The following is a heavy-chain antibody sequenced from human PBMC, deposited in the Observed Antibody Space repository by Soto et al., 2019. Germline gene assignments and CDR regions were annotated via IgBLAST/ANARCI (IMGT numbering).Heavy chain of an antibody. CDR2: ISYDGSNK. D-gene: IGHD3-22*01. V-gene: IGHV3-30*03. J-gene: IGHJ6*02. CDR1: GFTFSSYG. CDR3: ARQKYYYDSSGYLHGMDV. Sequence: GGSLRLSCAASGFTFSSYGMHWVRQGPGKGLEWVAVISYDGSNKYYADSVRGRFTISRDTAKNSLYLQMNSLRAEDTAVYHCARQKYYYDSSGYLHGMDVWGQGTTVTVSS.